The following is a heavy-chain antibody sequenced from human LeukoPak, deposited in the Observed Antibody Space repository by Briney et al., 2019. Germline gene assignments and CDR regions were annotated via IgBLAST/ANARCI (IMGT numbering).Heavy chain of an antibody. J-gene: IGHJ4*02. CDR2: MNPNSGNT. CDR1: GYTFTSYD. CDR3: ARALSGARRRRFDY. Sequence: ASVKVSCKASGYTFTSYDINWVRQAAGQGLEWRGWMNPNSGNTGYAQRSQGRVTMTRNTSISTTYMELSSLRSEDTAVYYCARALSGARRRRFDYWGQGTLVTVSS. V-gene: IGHV1-8*01.